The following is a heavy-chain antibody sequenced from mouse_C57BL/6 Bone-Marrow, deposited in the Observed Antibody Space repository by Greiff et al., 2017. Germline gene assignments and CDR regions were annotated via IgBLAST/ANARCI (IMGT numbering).Heavy chain of an antibody. Sequence: EVQLQQSGPELVKPGASVKMSCKASGYTFTDYNMHWVKQSHGKSLEWIGYINPNNGGTSYNQKFKGKATLTVNKSSSTAYMELRSLTSEDSAVYYCAPITTVVAYYFDYWGQGTTLTVSS. J-gene: IGHJ2*01. CDR2: INPNNGGT. D-gene: IGHD1-1*01. CDR1: GYTFTDYN. CDR3: APITTVVAYYFDY. V-gene: IGHV1-22*01.